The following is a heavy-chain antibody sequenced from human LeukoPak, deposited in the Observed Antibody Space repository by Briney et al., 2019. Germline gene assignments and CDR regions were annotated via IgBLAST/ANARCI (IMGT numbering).Heavy chain of an antibody. V-gene: IGHV4-34*01. Sequence: SETLSLTCAVYGGSFSGYYWSWIRQPPGKGLEWIGEINHSGSTNYNPSLKGRVTISVDTSKNQFSLKLSSVTAADTAVYYCARMRLLWFGELLSNWYDPWGQGTLVTVSS. CDR2: INHSGST. J-gene: IGHJ5*02. D-gene: IGHD3-10*01. CDR3: ARMRLLWFGELLSNWYDP. CDR1: GGSFSGYY.